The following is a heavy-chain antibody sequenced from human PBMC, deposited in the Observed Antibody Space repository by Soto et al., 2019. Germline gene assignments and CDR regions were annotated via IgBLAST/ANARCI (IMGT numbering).Heavy chain of an antibody. J-gene: IGHJ4*02. V-gene: IGHV3-74*01. D-gene: IGHD3-9*01. CDR3: AKGGILTGSNFDF. Sequence: GGSLRLSCAASGFTFSTYWMHWLRQVPGKGPVWVSRINNDGSGTAYADSVRGRFTISRDNARNTFYLQMNSLRAEDTAVYYCAKGGILTGSNFDFWGPGTLVTVS. CDR1: GFTFSTYW. CDR2: INNDGSGT.